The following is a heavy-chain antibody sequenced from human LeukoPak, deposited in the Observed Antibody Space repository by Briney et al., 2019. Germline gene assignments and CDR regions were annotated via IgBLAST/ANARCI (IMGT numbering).Heavy chain of an antibody. CDR3: ARGFGDGDAFDI. D-gene: IGHD3-16*01. Sequence: ASVKVSCKASGYTFTGYYMHWVRQAPGQGLEWMGWISAYNGNTNYAQKLQGRVTMTTDTSTSTAYMELRSLRSDDTAVYYCARGFGDGDAFDIWGQGTMVTVSS. J-gene: IGHJ3*02. V-gene: IGHV1-18*04. CDR1: GYTFTGYY. CDR2: ISAYNGNT.